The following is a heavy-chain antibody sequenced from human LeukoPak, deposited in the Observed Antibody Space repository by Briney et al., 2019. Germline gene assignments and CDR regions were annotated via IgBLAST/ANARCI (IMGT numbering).Heavy chain of an antibody. J-gene: IGHJ3*02. CDR2: IKQDETEK. D-gene: IGHD5-24*01. CDR3: ARGRDGYDDDASDI. CDR1: GFTFSNFW. Sequence: GGSLRLSCTASGFTFSNFWMGWVRQAPGKGLEWVANIKQDETEKFYLGSVKGRSTISRDNAKNSLYLQMNSLRDEDTAVYYCARGRDGYDDDASDIWGQGTMVTVSS. V-gene: IGHV3-7*01.